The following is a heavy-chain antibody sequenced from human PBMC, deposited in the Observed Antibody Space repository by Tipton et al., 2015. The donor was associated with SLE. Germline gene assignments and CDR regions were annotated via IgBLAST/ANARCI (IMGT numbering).Heavy chain of an antibody. CDR2: INHSGST. Sequence: TLSLTCAVYGGSFSGYYWSWIRQPQGKGLEWIGEINHSGSTNYNPSLKSRVTISVDTSKNQSSLKLSSVTAADTAVYYCARAYSSSSYYFDHWGQGTLVTVSS. D-gene: IGHD6-13*01. J-gene: IGHJ4*02. CDR1: GGSFSGYY. V-gene: IGHV4-34*01. CDR3: ARAYSSSSYYFDH.